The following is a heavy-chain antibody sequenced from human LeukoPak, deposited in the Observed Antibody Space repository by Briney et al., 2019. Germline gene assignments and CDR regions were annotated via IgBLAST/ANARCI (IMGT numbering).Heavy chain of an antibody. D-gene: IGHD3/OR15-3a*01. Sequence: PGGSLRLSCAVSGLTLSNYGMSWVRQAPGKGLEWVAGISGSGGSTNYADSVKGRFTISRDNPKNTLYLQMNSLRAEDTAFYFCAKRGVVIRVILVGFHKEAYYFESWGQGTLVTVSS. CDR1: GLTLSNYG. J-gene: IGHJ4*02. CDR2: ISGSGGST. CDR3: AKRGVVIRVILVGFHKEAYYFES. V-gene: IGHV3-23*01.